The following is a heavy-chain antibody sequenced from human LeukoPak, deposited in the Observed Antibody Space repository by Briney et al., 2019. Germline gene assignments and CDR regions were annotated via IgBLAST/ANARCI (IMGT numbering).Heavy chain of an antibody. Sequence: SETLSLTCTVSGGSISSSSYYWGWIRQPPGKGLEWIGSIYYSGSTYYNPSLKSRVTISVDTSKNQFSLKLSSVTAADTAVYYCARALTSLGVFYHFDYWGQGTLVTVSS. CDR1: GGSISSSSYY. CDR2: IYYSGST. CDR3: ARALTSLGVFYHFDY. J-gene: IGHJ4*02. D-gene: IGHD3-16*01. V-gene: IGHV4-39*01.